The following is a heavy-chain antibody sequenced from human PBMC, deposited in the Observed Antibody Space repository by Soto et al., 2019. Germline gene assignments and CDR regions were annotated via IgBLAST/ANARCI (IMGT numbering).Heavy chain of an antibody. J-gene: IGHJ4*02. D-gene: IGHD3-16*01. V-gene: IGHV3-66*01. CDR2: IYSGGST. Sequence: EVQLVESGGGLVQPGGSLRLSCAASGFTVSTKYMSWVRQAPGKGLEWVSVIYSGGSTFYADSVRGRFTISRDNSKNTVNIQMNSLRAEDTAVSYCARDPWAADYWGQGTLVTVSS. CDR3: ARDPWAADY. CDR1: GFTVSTKY.